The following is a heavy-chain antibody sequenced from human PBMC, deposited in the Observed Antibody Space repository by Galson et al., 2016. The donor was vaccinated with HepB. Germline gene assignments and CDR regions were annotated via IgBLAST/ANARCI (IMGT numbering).Heavy chain of an antibody. V-gene: IGHV3-7*01. CDR2: IKTDGSEK. J-gene: IGHJ3*02. CDR3: ASAVRGYSVDI. D-gene: IGHD5-18*01. CDR1: GFTFNECA. Sequence: SLRLSCAASGFTFNECAMSWVRQAPGKGLECVANIKTDGSEKYYVDSVKGRFTISRDNAKNSLYLQMNSLRAEDTALYYCASAVRGYSVDIWGQGTMVTVSS.